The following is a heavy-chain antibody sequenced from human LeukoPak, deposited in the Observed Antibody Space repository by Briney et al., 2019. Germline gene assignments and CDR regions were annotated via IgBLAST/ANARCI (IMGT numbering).Heavy chain of an antibody. V-gene: IGHV4-59*01. CDR2: IYYSGST. J-gene: IGHJ3*02. D-gene: IGHD3-10*01. Sequence: PSETLSLTCAVSGGSISSYYWSWIRQPPGKGLEWIGYIYYSGSTNYNPSLKSRVTISVDTSKNQFSLKLSSVTAADTAVYYCARVLLWFGEPLEAFDIWGQGTMVTVSS. CDR3: ARVLLWFGEPLEAFDI. CDR1: GGSISSYY.